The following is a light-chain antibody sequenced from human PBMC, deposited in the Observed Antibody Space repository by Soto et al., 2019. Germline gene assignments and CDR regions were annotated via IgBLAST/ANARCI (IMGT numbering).Light chain of an antibody. CDR3: QHYSDLPPA. CDR2: DAS. CDR1: QDIRKY. Sequence: DIQMTQSPSSLSASVGDRVTITCQASQDIRKYLNWYQQKPGIAPKLLIYDASNLEVGVPSRFSGSGSGTDFTVSINSLQPEDIATYYCQHYSDLPPACGRGTKVDIK. V-gene: IGKV1-33*01. J-gene: IGKJ3*01.